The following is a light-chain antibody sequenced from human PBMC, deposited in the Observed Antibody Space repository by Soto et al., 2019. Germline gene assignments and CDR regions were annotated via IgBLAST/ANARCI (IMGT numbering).Light chain of an antibody. CDR3: QQCFRALGE. Sequence: VWTQSPDTLSLSPGQRASLSCMASQSVSARFLAWYQHRPGQTHRLLISALSTRAPGIPDRFSGSGSGTDFTLLLSSVDPEEVGVYYCQQCFRALGEFGQGTRVAI. CDR2: ALS. J-gene: IGKJ1*01. CDR1: QSVSARF. V-gene: IGKV3-20*01.